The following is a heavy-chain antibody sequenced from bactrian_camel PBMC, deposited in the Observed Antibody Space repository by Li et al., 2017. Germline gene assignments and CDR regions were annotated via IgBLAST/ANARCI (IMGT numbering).Heavy chain of an antibody. V-gene: IGHV3S6*01. CDR3: ATYIYVAGDNNY. J-gene: IGHJ4*01. D-gene: IGHD2*01. CDR2: IDGDGDT. Sequence: HVQLVESGGGLVQPGGSLKLSCLASGRTQISYCMAWFRQVAGKEREELARIDGDGDTRITASVKDRFTISKDNDKNTLFLQMNSLKTEDTAVYYCATYIYVAGDNNYWGQGTQVTVS. CDR1: GRTQISYC.